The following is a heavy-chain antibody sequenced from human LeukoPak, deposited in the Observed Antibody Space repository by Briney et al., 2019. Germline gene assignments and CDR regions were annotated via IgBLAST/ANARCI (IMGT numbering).Heavy chain of an antibody. D-gene: IGHD3-10*01. Sequence: PSQTLSLTCTVAGGSISSSSYYWGWIRQPPWKGLEWFGGIYYSGSTYYNPSLKTPATISIDTSKNQFSLKLSSVPAEDTAVYYCARHRPFVGFGESRTFTYYYYGMDVWGQGTTVTVSS. CDR1: GGSISSSSYY. CDR2: IYYSGST. CDR3: ARHRPFVGFGESRTFTYYYYGMDV. J-gene: IGHJ6*02. V-gene: IGHV4-39*01.